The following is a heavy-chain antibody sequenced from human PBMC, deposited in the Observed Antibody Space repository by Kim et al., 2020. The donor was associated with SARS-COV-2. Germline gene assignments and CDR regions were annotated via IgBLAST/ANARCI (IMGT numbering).Heavy chain of an antibody. D-gene: IGHD1-1*01. CDR3: ARVILSRTGTHPHDAFDI. V-gene: IGHV3-21*01. CDR2: ISSSSSYI. J-gene: IGHJ3*02. Sequence: GGSLRLSCAASGFTFSSYSMNWVRQAPGKGLEWVSSISSSSSYIYYADSVKGRFTISRDNAKNSLYLQMNSLRAEDTAVYYCARVILSRTGTHPHDAFDIWGQGTMVTVSS. CDR1: GFTFSSYS.